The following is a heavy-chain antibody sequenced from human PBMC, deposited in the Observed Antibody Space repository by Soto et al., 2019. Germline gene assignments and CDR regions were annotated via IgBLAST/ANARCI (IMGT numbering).Heavy chain of an antibody. V-gene: IGHV3-7*05. CDR2: IKQDGSEK. CDR3: TRPFVGSRDY. J-gene: IGHJ4*02. Sequence: GGSLRLSCAASGFTFSSYWMSWVRQAPGKGLEWVANIKQDGSEKSYVDSVKGRFTISRDNAKSSLYLQMNSLRAEDTAVYYCTRPFVGSRDYWGQGTLVTVSS. CDR1: GFTFSSYW. D-gene: IGHD1-26*01.